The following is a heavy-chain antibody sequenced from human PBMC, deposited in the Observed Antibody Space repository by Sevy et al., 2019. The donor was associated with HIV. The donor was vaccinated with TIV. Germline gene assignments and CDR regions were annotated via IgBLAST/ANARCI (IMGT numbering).Heavy chain of an antibody. CDR3: TRDLGRLLRNDAFDI. CDR2: IRSKAYGGTT. D-gene: IGHD3-22*01. CDR1: GFTFGDYA. V-gene: IGHV3-49*04. Sequence: GGSLRLSCTASGFTFGDYAMSWVRQAPGKGLEWVGFIRSKAYGGTTEYAASVKGRFTISRDDSKSIAYLQMNSLKTEDTAVYYCTRDLGRLLRNDAFDIWGQGTMVTVSS. J-gene: IGHJ3*02.